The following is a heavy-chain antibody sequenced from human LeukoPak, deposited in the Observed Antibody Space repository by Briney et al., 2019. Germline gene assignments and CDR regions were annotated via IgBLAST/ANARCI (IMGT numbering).Heavy chain of an antibody. Sequence: ASVKVSCTASGYTFTSYGISWVRQAPGQGLEWMGWISAYNGNTNYTEKVQGRVTMTTDTSTSTAYMELRSLRSDDTAVYYCASHRSRIAATWMEYYYYYYMDVWGKGTTVTVSS. CDR2: ISAYNGNT. D-gene: IGHD2-15*01. CDR1: GYTFTSYG. J-gene: IGHJ6*03. V-gene: IGHV1-18*01. CDR3: ASHRSRIAATWMEYYYYYYMDV.